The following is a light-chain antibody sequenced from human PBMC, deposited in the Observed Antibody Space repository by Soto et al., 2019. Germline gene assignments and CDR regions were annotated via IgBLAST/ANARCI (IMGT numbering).Light chain of an antibody. CDR2: GAS. V-gene: IGKV3-20*01. J-gene: IGKJ4*01. CDR1: QSVSSSF. Sequence: EIVLTQSPGTLSLSPGERATLSCRASQSVSSSFLDWYQQKPGQAPRLLIYGASSRATGIPYRFSGRGSGTDSTPTISLLDPEDDAVYYRQQYGRSPLTFGAGTKVEIK. CDR3: QQYGRSPLT.